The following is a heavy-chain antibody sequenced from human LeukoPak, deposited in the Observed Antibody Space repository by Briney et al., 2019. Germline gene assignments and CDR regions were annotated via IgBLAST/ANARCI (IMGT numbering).Heavy chain of an antibody. CDR2: IYTSGST. V-gene: IGHV4-4*07. CDR1: GGSISNYY. J-gene: IGHJ4*02. Sequence: SETLSLTCTVSGGSISNYYWSWIRQPVGKGLEWIGRIYTSGSTNYNPSLKSRVTMSVDTSKNQFSLKLSSVTAADTAVYYCARDRYYYDSSGYRTFDYWGQGTLVTVSS. CDR3: ARDRYYYDSSGYRTFDY. D-gene: IGHD3-22*01.